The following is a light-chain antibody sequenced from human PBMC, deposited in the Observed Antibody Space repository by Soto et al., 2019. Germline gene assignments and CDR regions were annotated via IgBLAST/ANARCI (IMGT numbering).Light chain of an antibody. CDR1: QNINNW. J-gene: IGKJ3*01. CDR3: QQYNSYSF. CDR2: DAS. V-gene: IGKV1-5*01. Sequence: DIQMTQSPSTLSASVGDRVTITCRASQNINNWLAWYQQKPGRAPKLLIYDASNLEGGVPSRFSCSGSGTEFTLTISSLQSDDFATYYCQQYNSYSFFGPGTKVDIK.